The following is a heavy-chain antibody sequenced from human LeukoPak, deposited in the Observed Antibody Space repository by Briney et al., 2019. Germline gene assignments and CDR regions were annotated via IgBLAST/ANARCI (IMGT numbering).Heavy chain of an antibody. CDR2: ISAYNGNT. Sequence: ASVKVSCKASGYTFTSYGISWVRQAPGQGLEWMGWISAYNGNTNYAQKLQGRVTMTTDTSTSTAYMELRSLRSDDTAVYYCARDDYDSSNGAFDIWGQGTMVTVSS. CDR1: GYTFTSYG. CDR3: ARDDYDSSNGAFDI. V-gene: IGHV1-18*01. J-gene: IGHJ3*02. D-gene: IGHD3-22*01.